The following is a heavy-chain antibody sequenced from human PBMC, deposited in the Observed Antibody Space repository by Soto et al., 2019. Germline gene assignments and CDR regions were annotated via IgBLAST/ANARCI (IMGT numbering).Heavy chain of an antibody. V-gene: IGHV1-18*01. J-gene: IGHJ4*02. CDR3: ARDPPPFDY. CDR1: GYTFSSYH. CDR2: ISAYNGNT. Sequence: QIQLVQSGAEVKKPGASVKVSCKASGYTFSSYHITWVRQAPGQGLEWMGWISAYNGNTNYAQNLQGRVTMTTDPSTSTAYRELRSLRSDDTAVYYCARDPPPFDYWGQGTLVTVSS.